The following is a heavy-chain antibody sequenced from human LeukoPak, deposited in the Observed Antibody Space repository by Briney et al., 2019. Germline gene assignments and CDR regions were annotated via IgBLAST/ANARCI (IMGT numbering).Heavy chain of an antibody. CDR1: GYSFTSYW. CDR3: ARQDEGSSWYVSYYYYGMDV. V-gene: IGHV5-51*01. D-gene: IGHD6-13*01. Sequence: GESLKISCKGSGYSFTSYWIGWVRQMPGKGLEWMGIIYPGDSDTRYSPSFQGQVTISADKSISTAYLQWSSLKASDTAVYYCARQDEGSSWYVSYYYYGMDVWGQGTTVTVSS. J-gene: IGHJ6*02. CDR2: IYPGDSDT.